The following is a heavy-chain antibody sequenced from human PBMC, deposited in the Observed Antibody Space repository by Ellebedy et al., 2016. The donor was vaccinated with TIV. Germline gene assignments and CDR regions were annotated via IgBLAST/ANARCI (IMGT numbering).Heavy chain of an antibody. CDR1: GYTFSVYF. CDR3: ARGGWVVGDYFYYEMDV. CDR2: INPNTGGT. V-gene: IGHV1-2*02. J-gene: IGHJ6*02. D-gene: IGHD3-10*01. Sequence: ASVKVSCXASGYTFSVYFMNWVRQAPGQGLEWMGWINPNTGGTKFAQKFQGRVTMTSDMSSSTAYMELSRLRPDDTALYYCARGGWVVGDYFYYEMDVWGQGTTVTVSS.